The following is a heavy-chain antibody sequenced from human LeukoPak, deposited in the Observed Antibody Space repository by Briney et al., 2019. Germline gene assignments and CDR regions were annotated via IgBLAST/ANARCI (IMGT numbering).Heavy chain of an antibody. CDR2: INPNSGGT. Sequence: GASVKVSCKASGYTFTSYYMHWVRQAPGQGLEWMGWINPNSGGTNYAQKFQGRVTMTRDTSISTAYMELSRLGSDDTAVYYCARGLAVAGPGPDYWGQGTLVTVSS. V-gene: IGHV1-2*02. D-gene: IGHD6-19*01. CDR3: ARGLAVAGPGPDY. CDR1: GYTFTSYY. J-gene: IGHJ4*02.